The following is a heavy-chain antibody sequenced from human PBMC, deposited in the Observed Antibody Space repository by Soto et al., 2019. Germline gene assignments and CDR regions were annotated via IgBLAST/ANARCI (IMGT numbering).Heavy chain of an antibody. CDR1: GFTFSSYS. D-gene: IGHD2-15*01. CDR2: FGWSVTDI. Sequence: EVQLVESGGGFVQPGGSLRLSCAASGFTFSSYSMNWVRQAPGKGLEWGSYFGWSVTDISYAESVKGRFTISRDNAKNSLYLQMNSLRDEDTAVYYCASDKDYSFDNWGQGTQVIVSS. V-gene: IGHV3-48*02. J-gene: IGHJ4*02. CDR3: ASDKDYSFDN.